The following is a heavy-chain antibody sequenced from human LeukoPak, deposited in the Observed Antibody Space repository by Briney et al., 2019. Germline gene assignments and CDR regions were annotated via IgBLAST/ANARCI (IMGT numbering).Heavy chain of an antibody. CDR3: ARDVDGSGSYRYFDY. CDR2: ISSSGNTI. Sequence: GGSLRLSCAASGFTFSNYAMTWIRQAPGKGLEWVSYISSSGNTIYYADSVKGRFTISRDNAKNSLYLQMDSLRAEDTAVYYCARDVDGSGSYRYFDYWGQGTLVTVSS. V-gene: IGHV3-11*01. J-gene: IGHJ4*02. D-gene: IGHD3-10*01. CDR1: GFTFSNYA.